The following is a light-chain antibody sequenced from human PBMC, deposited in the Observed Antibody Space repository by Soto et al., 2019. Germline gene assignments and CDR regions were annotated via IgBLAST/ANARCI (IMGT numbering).Light chain of an antibody. CDR1: SSDVGGYNY. J-gene: IGLJ1*01. CDR3: SSYTSSSTFYV. CDR2: DVS. V-gene: IGLV2-14*01. Sequence: QSALTQSASVSGSPGQSITISCTGTSSDVGGYNYVSWYQQHPGKAPKLMIYDVSNRPSGVSNRFSGSKSGNTASLTISGHQAEDEADYYCSSYTSSSTFYVFGTGTKVTVL.